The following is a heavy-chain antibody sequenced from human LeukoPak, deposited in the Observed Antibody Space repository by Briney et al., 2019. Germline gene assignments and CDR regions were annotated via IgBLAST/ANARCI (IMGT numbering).Heavy chain of an antibody. CDR2: IRYDGSNK. Sequence: GGSLRLSCAASGFTFSSYGMHWVRQAPGKGLEWVAFIRYDGSNKYYADSVKGRFTISRDNSKNTLYLQMNSLRAEDTAVYYCAKDHIVVVPAATWGWFDPWGQGTLVTVSS. V-gene: IGHV3-30*02. D-gene: IGHD2-2*01. CDR3: AKDHIVVVPAATWGWFDP. J-gene: IGHJ5*02. CDR1: GFTFSSYG.